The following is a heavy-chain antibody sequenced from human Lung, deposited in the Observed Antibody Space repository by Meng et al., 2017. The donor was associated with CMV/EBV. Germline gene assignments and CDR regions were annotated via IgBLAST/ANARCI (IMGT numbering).Heavy chain of an antibody. CDR1: GYTFTGHY. V-gene: IGHV1-2*02. J-gene: IGHJ4*02. Sequence: SVKVSCKASGYTFTGHYMHWVRQAPEQGLEWMGWIHPNTGGTNYAQNFQGRVTLTRDTSIRTVYMELSSLRSDDTAMYYCARDDNWGPDYWGQGTLVTVSS. CDR2: IHPNTGGT. CDR3: ARDDNWGPDY. D-gene: IGHD7-27*01.